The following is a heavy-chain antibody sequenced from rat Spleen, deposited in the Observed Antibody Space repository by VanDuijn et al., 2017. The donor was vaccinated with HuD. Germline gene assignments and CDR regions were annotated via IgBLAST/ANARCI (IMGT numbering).Heavy chain of an antibody. CDR1: GFSLISHS. V-gene: IGHV2-1*01. J-gene: IGHJ3*01. CDR2: IWGDGST. Sequence: QVQLKESGPGLVQSSQTLSLICTVSGFSLISHSVHWVRQPPGKGLEWMGGIWGDGSTDYNSVFKSRLSISRDTSKSQVFLRVNSLQTEDTALYYCARDDYRGWFAYWGQGTLVTVSS. D-gene: IGHD1-6*01. CDR3: ARDDYRGWFAY.